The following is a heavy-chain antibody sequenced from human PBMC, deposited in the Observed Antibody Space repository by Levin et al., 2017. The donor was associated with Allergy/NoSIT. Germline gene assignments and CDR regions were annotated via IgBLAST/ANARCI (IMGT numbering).Heavy chain of an antibody. Sequence: SETLSLTCTVSGGSVSSGSYYWSWIRQPPGKGLEWIGYIYYSGSTNYNPSLKSRVTISVDTSKNQFSLKLSSVTAADTAVYYCARDLSGCSGGSCYAWFDPWGQGTLVTVSS. CDR2: IYYSGST. V-gene: IGHV4-61*01. J-gene: IGHJ5*02. CDR1: GGSVSSGSYY. D-gene: IGHD2-15*01. CDR3: ARDLSGCSGGSCYAWFDP.